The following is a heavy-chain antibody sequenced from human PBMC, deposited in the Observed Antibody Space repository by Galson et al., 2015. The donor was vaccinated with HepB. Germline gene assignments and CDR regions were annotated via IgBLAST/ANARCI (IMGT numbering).Heavy chain of an antibody. V-gene: IGHV1-58*02. CDR3: AADWDPHYSSSWYYSVNYYGMDV. D-gene: IGHD6-13*01. J-gene: IGHJ6*02. Sequence: SVKVSCKASGFTFTSSAMQWVRQARGQRLEWIGWIVVGSGNTNYAQKFQERVTITRDMSTSTAYMELSSLRSEDTAVYYCAADWDPHYSSSWYYSVNYYGMDVWGQGTTVTVSS. CDR1: GFTFTSSA. CDR2: IVVGSGNT.